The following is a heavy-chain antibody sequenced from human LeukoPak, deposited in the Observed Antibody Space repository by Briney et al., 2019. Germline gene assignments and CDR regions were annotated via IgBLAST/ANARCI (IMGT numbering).Heavy chain of an antibody. D-gene: IGHD2-2*02. CDR1: GYTFTGYY. J-gene: IGHJ5*02. CDR3: ARGGYCSSTSCYRRNWFDP. CDR2: INPNSGGT. Sequence: ASVKVSCKASGYTFTGYYMHWVRQAPGQGLEWMGWINPNSGGTNYAQKFRGRVTMTRDTSISTAYMELSRLRSDDTAVYYCARGGYCSSTSCYRRNWFDPWGQGTLVTVSS. V-gene: IGHV1-2*02.